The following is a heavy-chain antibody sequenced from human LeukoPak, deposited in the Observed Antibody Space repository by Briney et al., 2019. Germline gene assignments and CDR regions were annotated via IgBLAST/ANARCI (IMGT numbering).Heavy chain of an antibody. D-gene: IGHD2-2*01. CDR1: GFTFGSYA. V-gene: IGHV3-64D*09. CDR2: ISSDGGNT. Sequence: AGGSLRLSCSASGFTFGSYAMHWVRQAPGKGLEYVSAISSDGGNTYYADSVRGRFTISRDNSKNTLYLQMSRLRAEDTAVYYCVRSWGPYCSSTSCHDYYYGMDVWGQGTTVTVSS. J-gene: IGHJ6*02. CDR3: VRSWGPYCSSTSCHDYYYGMDV.